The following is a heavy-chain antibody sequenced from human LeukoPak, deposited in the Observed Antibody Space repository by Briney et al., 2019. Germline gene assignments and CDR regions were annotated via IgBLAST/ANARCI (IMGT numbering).Heavy chain of an antibody. J-gene: IGHJ1*01. V-gene: IGHV3-48*03. D-gene: IGHD2-21*01. Sequence: GGSLRLSCAASGFALSNFEMNWVRQAPGKGLEWISYISNSAYTIYYADSVKGRFTISRDNAKNSLYLQMNSLRAEDTAVYYCAREGDCGTLSCSPGDLDLWGQGTLVAVSS. CDR3: AREGDCGTLSCSPGDLDL. CDR1: GFALSNFE. CDR2: ISNSAYTI.